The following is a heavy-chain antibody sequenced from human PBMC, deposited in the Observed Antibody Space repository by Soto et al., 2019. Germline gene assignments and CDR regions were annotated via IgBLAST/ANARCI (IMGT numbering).Heavy chain of an antibody. Sequence: SETLSLTCTLSGGAINDHYWSFIRQPPGKGLEWIGYIYYNGNTNYNPSLESRVTISVDRSRDQFSLRLTSLTAADTAVYYCARVRTGYFDYWGRGALVTAPQ. CDR2: IYYNGNT. J-gene: IGHJ4*02. CDR1: GGAINDHY. V-gene: IGHV4-59*11. CDR3: ARVRTGYFDY. D-gene: IGHD3-9*01.